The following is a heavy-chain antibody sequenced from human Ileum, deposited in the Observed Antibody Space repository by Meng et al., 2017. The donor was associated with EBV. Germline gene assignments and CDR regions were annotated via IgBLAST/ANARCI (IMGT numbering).Heavy chain of an antibody. CDR2: IKSATVGGTT. J-gene: IGHJ5*02. CDR3: VSSWSDP. Sequence: VGGGGGLVMPGGSFSLSCAASGFAFSNAWMSWVRQAPGKGLEWVARIKSATVGGTTDYAAAVKGRFTISRDDSKNMVFLQMNSLKTEDTAVYYCVSSWSDPWGQGTLVTVSS. CDR1: GFAFSNAW. V-gene: IGHV3-15*01.